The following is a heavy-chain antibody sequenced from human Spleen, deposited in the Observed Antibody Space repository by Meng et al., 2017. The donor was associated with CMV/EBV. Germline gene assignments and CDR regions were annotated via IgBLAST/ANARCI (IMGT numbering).Heavy chain of an antibody. CDR2: ISSSSSII. CDR3: ARGYYFDY. Sequence: LRLSCAASGFTFSASYMSWIRQAPGKGLEWLSYISSSSSIIYYADSVKGRFTISRDSAKNSLYLQMDSLRAEDTAVYYCARGYYFDYWGQGTLVTVSS. J-gene: IGHJ4*02. CDR1: GFTFSASY. V-gene: IGHV3-11*04.